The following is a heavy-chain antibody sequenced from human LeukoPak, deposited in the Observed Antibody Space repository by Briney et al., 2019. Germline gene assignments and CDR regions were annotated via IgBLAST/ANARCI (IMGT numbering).Heavy chain of an antibody. CDR1: GGSISSYY. V-gene: IGHV4-59*01. J-gene: IGHJ4*02. D-gene: IGHD4-17*01. Sequence: SETLSLACTVSGGSISSYYWSWIRQPPGKGLEWIGYIYYSGSTNYNPSLKSRVTISVDTSKNQFSLKLSSVTAADTAVYYCARLGGAYGDYVHFDYWGQGTLVTVS. CDR3: ARLGGAYGDYVHFDY. CDR2: IYYSGST.